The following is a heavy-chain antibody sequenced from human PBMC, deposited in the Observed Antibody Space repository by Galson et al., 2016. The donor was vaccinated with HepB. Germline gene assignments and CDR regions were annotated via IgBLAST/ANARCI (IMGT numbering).Heavy chain of an antibody. CDR1: GGSISSSSYY. D-gene: IGHD2-8*02. Sequence: ETLSLTCTVSGGSISSSSYYWGWIRQPPGKGLEWIGSIYYSGNTYYNPSLKSRVTMSVDTSKNQFSLKLSSVTAAVTAVYYCARGGASGYWWRDYYGMDVWGQGTTVTVSS. J-gene: IGHJ6*02. CDR2: IYYSGNT. CDR3: ARGGASGYWWRDYYGMDV. V-gene: IGHV4-39*01.